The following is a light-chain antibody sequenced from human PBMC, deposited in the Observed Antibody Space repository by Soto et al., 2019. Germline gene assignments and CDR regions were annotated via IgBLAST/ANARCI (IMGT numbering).Light chain of an antibody. V-gene: IGKV4-1*01. CDR1: QNLLYRSNNKNY. CDR3: QLHDTYSGT. CDR2: WAS. J-gene: IGKJ1*01. Sequence: DIVMTQSPDSLAVSLGERATINCKSSQNLLYRSNNKNYLAWYQQKPGHPPRLLMYWASTRDSGVPARFSGSGSGTEFTLTISSLQPDDFAIYYCQLHDTYSGTFGQGTKVDIK.